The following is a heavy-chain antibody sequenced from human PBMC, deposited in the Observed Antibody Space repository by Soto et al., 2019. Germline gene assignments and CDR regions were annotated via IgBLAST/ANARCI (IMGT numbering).Heavy chain of an antibody. D-gene: IGHD3-22*01. Sequence: SETLSLTCAVSGGSISSSNWWSWVRQPPGKGLEWIGEIYHSGSTNYNPSLKSRVTISVDKSKNQFSLKLSSVTAADTAVYYCARGSGYYYYDWFDPWGQGTLVTVSS. CDR3: ARGSGYYYYDWFDP. CDR2: IYHSGST. V-gene: IGHV4-4*02. J-gene: IGHJ5*02. CDR1: GGSISSSNW.